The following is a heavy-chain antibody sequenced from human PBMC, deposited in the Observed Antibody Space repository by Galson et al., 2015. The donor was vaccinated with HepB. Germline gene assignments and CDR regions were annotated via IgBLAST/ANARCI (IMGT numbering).Heavy chain of an antibody. J-gene: IGHJ6*02. CDR1: GYTFTSYG. CDR3: ARGKGPMVRGVRSGMDV. D-gene: IGHD3-10*01. Sequence: SVKVSCKASGYTFTSYGISWVRQAPGQGLEWMGWISAYNGNTNYAQKLQGRVTMTTDTSTSTAYMELRSLRSDDTAVYYCARGKGPMVRGVRSGMDVWGQGTTVTVSS. CDR2: ISAYNGNT. V-gene: IGHV1-18*01.